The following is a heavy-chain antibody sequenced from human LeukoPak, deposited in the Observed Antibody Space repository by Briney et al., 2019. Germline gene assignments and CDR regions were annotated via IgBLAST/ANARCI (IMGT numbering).Heavy chain of an antibody. D-gene: IGHD2-21*01. V-gene: IGHV4-34*01. CDR2: IAYRGSP. CDR1: GGSLDIYY. J-gene: IGHJ4*02. CDR3: ATYGGDWKFDS. Sequence: SETLSLTCAVYGGSLDIYYWMFVRQPPGKGLQWIGEIAYRGSPYYHPSLENRVAISIDASQRHVSLRLNSVTAADTTVYYCATYGGDWKFDSWGQGTLVTVSS.